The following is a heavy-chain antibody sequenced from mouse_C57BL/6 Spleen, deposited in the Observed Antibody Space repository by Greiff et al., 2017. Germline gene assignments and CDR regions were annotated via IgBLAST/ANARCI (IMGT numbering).Heavy chain of an antibody. V-gene: IGHV1-63*01. CDR1: GYTFTNYW. CDR3: ARGTGTEGFAY. J-gene: IGHJ3*01. Sequence: QVQLQQSGAELVRPGTSVKMSCKASGYTFTNYWIGWAKQRPGHGLEWIGDIYPGGGYTNYNEKFKGKATLTADKSSSTAYMQFSSLTSEDSAIYYCARGTGTEGFAYWGQGTLVTVSA. CDR2: IYPGGGYT. D-gene: IGHD4-1*01.